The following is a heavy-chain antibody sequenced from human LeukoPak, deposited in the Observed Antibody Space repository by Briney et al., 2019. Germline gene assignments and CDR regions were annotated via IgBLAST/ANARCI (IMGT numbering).Heavy chain of an antibody. Sequence: GESLKISCKGSGYSFTSYWISWVRQVPGKGLEWMGRIDPSDSYTNYSPSFQGHVTISADKSISTAYLQWSSLKASDTAMYYCARRVVVAATHHNFTNQEYYYYGMDVWGQGTTVTVSS. CDR2: IDPSDSYT. CDR3: ARRVVVAATHHNFTNQEYYYYGMDV. J-gene: IGHJ6*02. V-gene: IGHV5-10-1*01. D-gene: IGHD2-15*01. CDR1: GYSFTSYW.